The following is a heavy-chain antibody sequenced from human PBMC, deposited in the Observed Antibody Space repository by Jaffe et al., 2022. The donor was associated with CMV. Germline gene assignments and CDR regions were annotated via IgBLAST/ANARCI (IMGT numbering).Heavy chain of an antibody. CDR3: ARDGDYSSGWYPPIGAFDI. V-gene: IGHV3-33*08. J-gene: IGHJ3*02. CDR2: IWYDGSNK. D-gene: IGHD6-19*01. CDR1: GFTFSSYG. Sequence: QVQLVESGGGVVQPGRSLRLSCAASGFTFSSYGMHWVRQAPGKGLEWVAVIWYDGSNKYYADSVKGRFTISRDNSKNTLYLQMNSLRAEDTAVYYCARDGDYSSGWYPPIGAFDIWGQGTMVTVSS.